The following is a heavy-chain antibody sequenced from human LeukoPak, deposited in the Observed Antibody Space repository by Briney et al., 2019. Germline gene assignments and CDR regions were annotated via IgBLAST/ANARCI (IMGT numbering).Heavy chain of an antibody. CDR2: INPNSGGT. J-gene: IGHJ4*02. CDR3: ATEIYYDSSGYQAYFDY. CDR1: GYTFTGYY. D-gene: IGHD3-22*01. Sequence: ASVKVSCKASGYTFTGYYMHWVRQAPGQGLEWMGWINPNSGGTNYAQKFQGRVTMTRDTSISTAYMELSRLRSDDTAVYYCATEIYYDSSGYQAYFDYWGQGTLVTVSS. V-gene: IGHV1-2*02.